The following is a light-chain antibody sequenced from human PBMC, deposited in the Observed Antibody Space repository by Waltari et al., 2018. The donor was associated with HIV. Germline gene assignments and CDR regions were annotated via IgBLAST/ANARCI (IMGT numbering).Light chain of an antibody. CDR3: QAWDSTTRV. J-gene: IGLJ3*02. V-gene: IGLV3-1*01. CDR1: KLGEKY. Sequence: SYEVTQPPSLSVSPGQTASITCSGDKLGEKYACWYQQKPGQSPILVIYADTKRPPGIPERFSASNAGNTATLTITGTQAMDEADYYCQAWDSTTRVVGGGTKLTVL. CDR2: ADT.